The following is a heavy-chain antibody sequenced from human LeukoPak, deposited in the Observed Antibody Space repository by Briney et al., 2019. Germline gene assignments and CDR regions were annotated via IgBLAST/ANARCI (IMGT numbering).Heavy chain of an antibody. CDR3: ARLDAAAGRYLQFFY. CDR1: GGSISNYY. J-gene: IGHJ4*02. Sequence: PSETLPLTCTVSGGSISNYYWSWIRQSPEKGLEWIGYIHDSGSTNYNPSLKSRVTISVDTSKNQFSLKLSSVTAADTAVYYCARLDAAAGRYLQFFYWGQGTLVTVSS. V-gene: IGHV4-59*08. CDR2: IHDSGST. D-gene: IGHD5-24*01.